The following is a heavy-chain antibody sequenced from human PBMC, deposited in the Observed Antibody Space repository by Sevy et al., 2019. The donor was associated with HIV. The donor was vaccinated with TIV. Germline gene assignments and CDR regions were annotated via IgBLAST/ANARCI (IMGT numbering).Heavy chain of an antibody. CDR1: GFTFSSYA. D-gene: IGHD3-22*01. Sequence: GGSLRLSCAASGFTFSSYAMSWVRQAPGKGLEWVSTIRGSGGSTYYADSVKGRFTISRDNFKNTLYLQMSSLRAEDTAVYYCHGDYDSSQLASYHYYGMDVWGQGTTVTVSS. CDR3: HGDYDSSQLASYHYYGMDV. V-gene: IGHV3-23*01. CDR2: IRGSGGST. J-gene: IGHJ6*02.